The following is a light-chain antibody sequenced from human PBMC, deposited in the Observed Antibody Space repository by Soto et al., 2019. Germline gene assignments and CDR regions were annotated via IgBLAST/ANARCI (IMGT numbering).Light chain of an antibody. Sequence: EVVLTQSPGTLSLSPGERATLSCRASQTISSASLAWYQQKPGQAPRLLIYGASTRATGIPARFSGSGSGTEFTLIISSLQSEDSAVYYCQQYNSWLWTFGQGTKVEIK. V-gene: IGKV3-15*01. J-gene: IGKJ1*01. CDR1: QTISSA. CDR2: GAS. CDR3: QQYNSWLWT.